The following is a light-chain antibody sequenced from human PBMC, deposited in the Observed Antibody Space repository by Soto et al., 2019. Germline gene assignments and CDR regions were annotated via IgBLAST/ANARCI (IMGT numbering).Light chain of an antibody. J-gene: IGKJ1*01. Sequence: DIQMTQSRSAMPASVGDRLTITYRASQGISKYLAWFKQKPGKVPKRMSYAASNLQSGVPSRFSGSGSGTEFSLTISSLKPEDFATYYCLQHNSYPRTFGQGTKVDI. CDR2: AAS. CDR1: QGISKY. V-gene: IGKV1-17*03. CDR3: LQHNSYPRT.